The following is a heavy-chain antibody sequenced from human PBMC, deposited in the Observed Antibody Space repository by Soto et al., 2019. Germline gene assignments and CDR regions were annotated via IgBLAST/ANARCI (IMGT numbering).Heavy chain of an antibody. J-gene: IGHJ4*02. D-gene: IGHD3-3*02. V-gene: IGHV3-23*01. Sequence: GGSLRLSCAASGFTFSSYAMSWVRQAPGKGLEWVSAISGSGGSTYYADSVKGRFTISRDNSKNTLYLQMNSLRAEDTAVYYCAKIIEMGTFFDYFNYWCQGTLITVSS. CDR3: AKIIEMGTFFDYFNY. CDR1: GFTFSSYA. CDR2: ISGSGGST.